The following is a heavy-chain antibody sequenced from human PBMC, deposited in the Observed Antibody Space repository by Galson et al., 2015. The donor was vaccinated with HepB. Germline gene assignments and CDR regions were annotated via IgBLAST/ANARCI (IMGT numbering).Heavy chain of an antibody. J-gene: IGHJ4*02. CDR3: ARAMGKKWELPTYFDY. D-gene: IGHD1-26*01. CDR2: INPNSGGT. V-gene: IGHV1-2*02. Sequence: SVKVSCKASGYTFTGYYMHWVRQAPGQGLEWMGWINPNSGGTNYAQKFQGRVTMTRDTSISTAYMELSRLRSDDTAVYYCARAMGKKWELPTYFDYWGQGTLVTVSS. CDR1: GYTFTGYY.